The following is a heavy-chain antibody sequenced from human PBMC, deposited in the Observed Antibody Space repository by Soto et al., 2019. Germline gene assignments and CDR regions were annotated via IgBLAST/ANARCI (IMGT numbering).Heavy chain of an antibody. Sequence: SETLSLTCTVSGGSISSSYSYWGWLRQPPGKGLEWIGSFYYSGGTYYNPSLKSRVTISVDTSKNQFSLKLSSVTAADTAVYYCARPAYCSGPSCYGRHFDYWGQGTLVTVSS. V-gene: IGHV4-39*01. CDR1: GGSISSSYSY. CDR2: FYYSGGT. CDR3: ARPAYCSGPSCYGRHFDY. D-gene: IGHD2-2*01. J-gene: IGHJ4*02.